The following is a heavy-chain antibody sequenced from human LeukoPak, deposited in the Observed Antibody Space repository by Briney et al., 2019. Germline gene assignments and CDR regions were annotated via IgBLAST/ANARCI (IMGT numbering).Heavy chain of an antibody. CDR1: GFTFSSYA. CDR3: ARDPKSLPGSDILTGYGYYFDY. CDR2: ISYDGSNK. V-gene: IGHV3-30*04. D-gene: IGHD3-9*01. J-gene: IGHJ4*02. Sequence: GRSLRLSCAASGFTFSSYAMHWVRQAPGKGLEWVAVISYDGSNKYYADSVKGRFTISRDNSKNTLYPQMNSLRAEDTAVYYCARDPKSLPGSDILTGYGYYFDYWGQGTLVTVSS.